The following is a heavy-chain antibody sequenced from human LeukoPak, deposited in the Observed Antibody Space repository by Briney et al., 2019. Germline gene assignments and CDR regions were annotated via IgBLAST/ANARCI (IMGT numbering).Heavy chain of an antibody. D-gene: IGHD2-2*01. Sequence: SQTLSLTCTVSAGSISSGGSYWSWLRQHPGRGLEGIGYIFYRGSTYNNPSLKSRVTMSVDTSKNQLSLKLSSVSAADTAVYYCARGPYCSSTSCFGMDVWGQGTTVTVSS. CDR3: ARGPYCSSTSCFGMDV. V-gene: IGHV4-31*03. J-gene: IGHJ6*02. CDR1: AGSISSGGSY. CDR2: IFYRGST.